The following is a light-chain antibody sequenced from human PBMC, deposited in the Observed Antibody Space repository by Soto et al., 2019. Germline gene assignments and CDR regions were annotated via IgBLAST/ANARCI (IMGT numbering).Light chain of an antibody. CDR3: CSYAGSSTPWV. Sequence: QSALTQPASVSGSPGQSITISCTGTSSDVGSYNLVSWYQQHPGKAPKLMIYEVSKRPSGVSNRFSGSKSGNTASLTISGLQAGDEADYYCCSYAGSSTPWVFGGGTKLTVL. CDR2: EVS. CDR1: SSDVGSYNL. V-gene: IGLV2-23*02. J-gene: IGLJ3*02.